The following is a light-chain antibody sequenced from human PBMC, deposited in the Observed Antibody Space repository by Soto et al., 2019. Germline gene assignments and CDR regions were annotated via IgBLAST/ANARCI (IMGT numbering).Light chain of an antibody. CDR3: SSYAGYNNFV. V-gene: IGLV2-8*01. CDR2: EVY. J-gene: IGLJ1*01. CDR1: SSDVGGYNY. Sequence: QSVLTQRPSASGSPGQSVTISCTGTSSDVGGYNYVSWYQRHPGKAPILLIYEVYRRPSGVPNRFSGSKSGNRASLTVSGLQAEDEADYYCSSYAGYNNFVFGTGTKVTVL.